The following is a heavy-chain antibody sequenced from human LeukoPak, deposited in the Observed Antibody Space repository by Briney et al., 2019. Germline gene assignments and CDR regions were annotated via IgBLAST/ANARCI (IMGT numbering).Heavy chain of an antibody. V-gene: IGHV5-51*01. D-gene: IGHD6-13*01. CDR1: GYSFTNYW. J-gene: IGHJ4*02. CDR2: FYPGDSDT. Sequence: GESLKISCKASGYSFTNYWIGWVRQMPGKGLEWMGIFYPGDSDTKYSPSFQGQVTISADKSISTAYLQWSSLKASDTAMYYCARPSITYSSSWYGEFYFDYWGQGTLVTVSS. CDR3: ARPSITYSSSWYGEFYFDY.